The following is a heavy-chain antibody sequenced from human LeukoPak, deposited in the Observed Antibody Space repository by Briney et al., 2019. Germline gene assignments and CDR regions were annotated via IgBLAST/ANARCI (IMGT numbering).Heavy chain of an antibody. Sequence: GGSLRLSCAASGFTFSSYGMHWVRQAPGKGLEWVANINQDGSEKYYVDSVKGRFTISRDNAKNSLYLQMSSLRAEDTALYYCASRSSVAASGPGWGQGILVTVSS. CDR1: GFTFSSYG. CDR3: ASRSSVAASGPG. V-gene: IGHV3-7*01. D-gene: IGHD2-15*01. J-gene: IGHJ4*02. CDR2: INQDGSEK.